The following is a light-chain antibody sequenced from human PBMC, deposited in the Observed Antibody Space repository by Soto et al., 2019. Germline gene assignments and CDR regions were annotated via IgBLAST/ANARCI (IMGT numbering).Light chain of an antibody. Sequence: NFMLTQPHSVSESPGKTVTISCTGSSGSIASNYVQWYQQRPGSAPTTVIYEDNQRPSGVPDRFSGSIDSSSNSASLTISGLKTEDEVDYYCQSYDSSNHVVFGGGTKLTVL. CDR2: EDN. CDR1: SGSIASNY. CDR3: QSYDSSNHVV. J-gene: IGLJ2*01. V-gene: IGLV6-57*02.